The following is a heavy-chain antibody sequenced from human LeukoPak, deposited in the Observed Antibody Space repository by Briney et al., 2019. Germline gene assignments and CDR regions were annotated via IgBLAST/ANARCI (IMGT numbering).Heavy chain of an antibody. CDR1: GFTFSSYW. Sequence: GGSLRLSCAASGFTFSSYWMSWVRQAPGKGLEWVANIKQDGSEKYYVDSVKGRFTISRDNAKNSLYLQMNSLRAEDTAVYYCARVLRFLEHNNWFDPWGQGTLVTVSS. D-gene: IGHD3-3*01. J-gene: IGHJ5*02. V-gene: IGHV3-7*01. CDR3: ARVLRFLEHNNWFDP. CDR2: IKQDGSEK.